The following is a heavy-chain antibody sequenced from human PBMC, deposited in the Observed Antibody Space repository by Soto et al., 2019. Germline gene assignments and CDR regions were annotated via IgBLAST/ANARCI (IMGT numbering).Heavy chain of an antibody. CDR3: VASLAASGLNWLDP. CDR1: GGSISEKY. Sequence: SETLSLTCIVSGGSISEKYWNWVRQPPGKGLEWIGLISANGHTDYNPSLKSRVTMSVDASKNQFSLRLTSMTAADTAVYYCVASLAASGLNWLDPWGRGTLVTVSS. CDR2: ISANGHT. J-gene: IGHJ5*02. D-gene: IGHD6-13*01. V-gene: IGHV4-4*07.